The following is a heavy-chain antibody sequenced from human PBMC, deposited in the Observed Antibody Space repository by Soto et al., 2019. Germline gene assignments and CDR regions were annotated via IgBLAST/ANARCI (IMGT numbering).Heavy chain of an antibody. Sequence: ASVKVSSNASSYTFTCWGMSWVRQAPGQGLEWMGWISAYNGNTNYAQKLQGRVTMTTDTSTSTAYMELRSLRSDDTAVYYCARDVGLAVAYFDYWGQGTRVTVSS. CDR3: ARDVGLAVAYFDY. J-gene: IGHJ4*02. CDR2: ISAYNGNT. CDR1: SYTFTCWG. V-gene: IGHV1-18*01. D-gene: IGHD6-19*01.